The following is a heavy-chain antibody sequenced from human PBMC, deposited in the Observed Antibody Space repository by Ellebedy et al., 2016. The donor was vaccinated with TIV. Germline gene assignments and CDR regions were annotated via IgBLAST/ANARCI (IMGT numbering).Heavy chain of an antibody. J-gene: IGHJ4*02. D-gene: IGHD3-16*02. CDR2: FLPMFGTA. V-gene: IGHV1-69*05. CDR1: GGTFSTYA. Sequence: ASVKVSCKAFGGTFSTYALNWVRQAPGQGLEWIGAFLPMFGTATSAQKFQGRVTMTTDPSTSTAYMELRSLSSADTAVYFCARGHDYIWGNYRLPDYWGQGTLVTVSS. CDR3: ARGHDYIWGNYRLPDY.